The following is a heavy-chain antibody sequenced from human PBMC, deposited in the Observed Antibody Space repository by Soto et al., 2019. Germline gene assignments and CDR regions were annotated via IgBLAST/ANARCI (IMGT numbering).Heavy chain of an antibody. CDR2: IIPLFGTT. Sequence: QVQLVQSGSEVKMPGSSVNVSCKTSGGTFSRHAINWVRQAPGQGLEWMGGIIPLFGTTNYAQKFKGRVTISADESTRTAYMELSSLTSAAAAVYYCASAAIHGSSWYFWFDPWGQGTLVSVS. V-gene: IGHV1-69*01. J-gene: IGHJ5*02. CDR3: ASAAIHGSSWYFWFDP. CDR1: GGTFSRHA. D-gene: IGHD6-13*01.